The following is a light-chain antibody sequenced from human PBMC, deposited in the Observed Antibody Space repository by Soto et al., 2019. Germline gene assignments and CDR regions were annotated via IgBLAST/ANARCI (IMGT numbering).Light chain of an antibody. CDR1: QSISSW. CDR2: DAS. J-gene: IGKJ2*01. CDR3: RQYNSYPAT. V-gene: IGKV1-5*01. Sequence: DIQMTQSPSTLSASVGDRVTITCRASQSISSWLAWYQQKPGKAPKLLIYDASSLESGVPSRFSGSGSGTEFTLTISSLQPDDFATYYCRQYNSYPATFGQGTKLEIK.